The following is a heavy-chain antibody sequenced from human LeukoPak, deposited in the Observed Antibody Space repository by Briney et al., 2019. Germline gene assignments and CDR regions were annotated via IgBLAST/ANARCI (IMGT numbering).Heavy chain of an antibody. CDR2: IYYSGST. CDR1: GGSISSYY. Sequence: SETLSLTCTVSGGSISSYYWSWIRQPPGKGLEWIGYIYYSGSTNYNPSLKSRVTISVDTSKNQFSLKLSSVTAADTAVYYCARGSGYYDGASYWGQGTLVTVSS. V-gene: IGHV4-59*01. J-gene: IGHJ4*02. CDR3: ARGSGYYDGASY. D-gene: IGHD3-22*01.